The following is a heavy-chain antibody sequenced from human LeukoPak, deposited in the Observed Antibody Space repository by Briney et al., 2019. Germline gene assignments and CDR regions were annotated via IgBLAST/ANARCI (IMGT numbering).Heavy chain of an antibody. CDR3: ASLVVTGTDYDY. CDR1: GGSISSSNW. CDR2: IYHSGST. Sequence: SGTLSLTCAVSGGSISSSNWWSWVRQPPGKGLEWIGEIYHSGSTNYNPSLKSRVTISVDKSKNQSSLKLSSVTAADAAVYYCASLVVTGTDYDYWGQGTLVTVSS. D-gene: IGHD1-1*01. V-gene: IGHV4-4*02. J-gene: IGHJ4*02.